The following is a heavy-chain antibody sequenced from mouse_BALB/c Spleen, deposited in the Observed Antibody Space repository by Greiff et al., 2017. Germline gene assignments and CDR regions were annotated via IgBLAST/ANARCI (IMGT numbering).Heavy chain of an antibody. Sequence: QVQLKQPRAELVRPGASVKLSCKASGYTFTSYWINWVKQRPGQGLEWIGNIYPSDSYTNYNQKFKDKATLTADTSSSTAYMQLSSLTSEDSAVYFCARLDDGYYSSAMDYWGQGTSVTVSS. D-gene: IGHD2-3*01. V-gene: IGHV1-69*02. CDR2: IYPSDSYT. J-gene: IGHJ4*01. CDR3: ARLDDGYYSSAMDY. CDR1: GYTFTSYW.